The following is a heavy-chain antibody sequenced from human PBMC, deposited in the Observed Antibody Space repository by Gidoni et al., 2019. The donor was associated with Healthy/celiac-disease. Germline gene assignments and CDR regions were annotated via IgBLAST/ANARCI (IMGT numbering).Heavy chain of an antibody. CDR3: AKELPTGYYYGMDV. V-gene: IGHV3-23*01. Sequence: EVQLFESGGGLVQPGWSLRLSCAASGLTFSSYALSWVRHAPGKGLEWVSAINGSSGSTYSADSVKGRFTISRDNSKNTLYLQMNSLRAEDAAIYYCAKELPTGYYYGMDVWGQGTTVTVSS. CDR2: INGSSGST. CDR1: GLTFSSYA. J-gene: IGHJ6*02.